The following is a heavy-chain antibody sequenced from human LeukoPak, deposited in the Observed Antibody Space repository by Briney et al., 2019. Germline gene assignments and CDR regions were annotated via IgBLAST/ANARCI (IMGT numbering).Heavy chain of an antibody. Sequence: GGSLRLSCAASGFTFSSYSMNWVRQAPGKGLEWVSSISSSSSYIYYADSVKGRFTIPRDNAKNSLYLQMNSLRAEDTAVYYCARDGGHSSSWSWYYYYYYMDVWGKGTTVTVSS. CDR2: ISSSSSYI. CDR1: GFTFSSYS. CDR3: ARDGGHSSSWSWYYYYYYMDV. V-gene: IGHV3-21*01. J-gene: IGHJ6*03. D-gene: IGHD6-13*01.